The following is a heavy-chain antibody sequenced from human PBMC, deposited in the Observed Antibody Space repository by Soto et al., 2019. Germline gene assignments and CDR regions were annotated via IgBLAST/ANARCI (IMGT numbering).Heavy chain of an antibody. Sequence: QTGGSLRLSCAASGFTFSSYAMHWVRQAPGKGLEWVAVISYDGSNKYYADSVKGRFTISRDNSKNTLYLQMNSLRAEDTAVYYCAREHSSGLREYYFDYWGQGTLVTVSS. CDR3: AREHSSGLREYYFDY. D-gene: IGHD3-22*01. CDR1: GFTFSSYA. J-gene: IGHJ4*02. V-gene: IGHV3-30-3*01. CDR2: ISYDGSNK.